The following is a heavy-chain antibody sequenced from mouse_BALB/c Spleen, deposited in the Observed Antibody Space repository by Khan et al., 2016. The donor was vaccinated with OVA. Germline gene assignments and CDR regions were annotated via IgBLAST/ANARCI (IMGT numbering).Heavy chain of an antibody. D-gene: IGHD1-1*02. CDR1: GYSFINYW. Sequence: QVQLQESGAELAKPSPSVYMSCKASGYSFINYWILWVKQRPGQGLEWIGYINPSTGYTEYNQNFKNKATLTADKSSSTAYMQLSSLTSKDSAVYYCERRGLGWDFDYWGQGTTLTVSS. J-gene: IGHJ2*01. V-gene: IGHV1-7*01. CDR2: INPSTGYT. CDR3: ERRGLGWDFDY.